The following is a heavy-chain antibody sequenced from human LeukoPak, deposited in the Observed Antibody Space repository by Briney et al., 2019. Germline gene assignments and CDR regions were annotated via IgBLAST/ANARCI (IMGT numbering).Heavy chain of an antibody. CDR2: IKQDGSEK. CDR3: ARDGYSSSWYPPYYYYYMDV. CDR1: GFTFSSYW. J-gene: IGHJ6*03. D-gene: IGHD6-13*01. Sequence: GGSLRLSCAASGFTFSSYWMSWVRQAPGKGLEWVANIKQDGSEKYYVDSVKGRFTISRDNAKNSLYLQMNSLRAEDTAVYYCARDGYSSSWYPPYYYYYMDVWGKGTTVTVSS. V-gene: IGHV3-7*01.